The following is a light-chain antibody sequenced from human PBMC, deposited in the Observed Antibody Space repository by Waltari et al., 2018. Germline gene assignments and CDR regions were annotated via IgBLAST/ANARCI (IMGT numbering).Light chain of an antibody. J-gene: IGKJ1*01. CDR2: KSS. Sequence: DIQMTQSPSTLSASVGDRLTITCRASQSISSWLAWYQQKPGKAPKLLIYKSSSLESGVPSRFSGSGSGTEFTLTISSLQPDDFATYYCQQYNIYWTFGQGTKVEIK. CDR3: QQYNIYWT. V-gene: IGKV1-5*03. CDR1: QSISSW.